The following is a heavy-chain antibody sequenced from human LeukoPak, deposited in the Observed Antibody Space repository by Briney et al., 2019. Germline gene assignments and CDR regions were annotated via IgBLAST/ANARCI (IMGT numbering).Heavy chain of an antibody. CDR2: IYYSGST. J-gene: IGHJ6*03. Sequence: SETLSLTCTVSGGSISSSSYYWGWIRQPPGKGLEWIGSIYYSGSTHYNPSLKSRVTISVDTSKNQFSLKLSSVTAADTAVYYCARQSVGRDYYYYYMDVWGKGTTVTVSS. V-gene: IGHV4-39*01. CDR3: ARQSVGRDYYYYYMDV. CDR1: GGSISSSSYY.